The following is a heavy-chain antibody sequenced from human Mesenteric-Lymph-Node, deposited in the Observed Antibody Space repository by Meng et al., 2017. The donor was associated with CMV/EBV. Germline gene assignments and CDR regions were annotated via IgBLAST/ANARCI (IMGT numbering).Heavy chain of an antibody. V-gene: IGHV3-74*01. CDR1: GFTFSGYW. Sequence: GESLKISCAASGFTFSGYWMHWVRQAPGKGLVWVSRIDTDGSGTSYADSVKGRFTISRDNAKNTLYLQMNSLRVEDTAVYFCATQGGFGNSSYLKDYYGMGVWGQGTTVTVSS. CDR3: ATQGGFGNSSYLKDYYGMGV. D-gene: IGHD2/OR15-2a*01. J-gene: IGHJ6*02. CDR2: IDTDGSGT.